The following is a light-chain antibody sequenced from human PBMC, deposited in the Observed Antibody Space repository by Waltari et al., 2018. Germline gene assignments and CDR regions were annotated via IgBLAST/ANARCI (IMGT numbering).Light chain of an antibody. CDR3: QQSYSTPGIT. J-gene: IGKJ5*01. CDR1: QSISSY. CDR2: AAS. V-gene: IGKV1-39*01. Sequence: DIQMTQSPSSLSASVGDRVTITCRASQSISSYLNWYQQKPGKAPKLLIYAASSLQSGVPSRFSGRGSGTDVTLTISSLQPEDFATYYCQQSYSTPGITFGQGTRLEIK.